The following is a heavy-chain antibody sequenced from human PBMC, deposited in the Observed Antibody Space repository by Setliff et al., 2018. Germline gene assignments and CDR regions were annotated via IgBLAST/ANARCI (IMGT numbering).Heavy chain of an antibody. V-gene: IGHV1-18*01. CDR3: ARESGYYYDSSGYYTDAFDI. CDR2: ISAYNGNT. CDR1: GYTFTSYD. J-gene: IGHJ3*02. D-gene: IGHD3-22*01. Sequence: ASVKVSCKASGYTFTSYDINWVRQATGQGLEWMGWISAYNGNTNYAQKLQGRVTMTTDTSTSTAYMELRSLRSDDTAVYYCARESGYYYDSSGYYTDAFDIWGQGTMVTVSS.